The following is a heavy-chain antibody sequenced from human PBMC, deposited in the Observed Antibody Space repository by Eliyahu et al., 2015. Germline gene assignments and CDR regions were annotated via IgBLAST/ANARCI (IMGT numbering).Heavy chain of an antibody. J-gene: IGHJ6*02. CDR3: ARPPTYCGGDCYPHYYYYYGMDV. V-gene: IGHV4-31*03. Sequence: QVQLQESGPGLVKPSQTLSLTCTVSXXXISSGGXYWSWIRQHPGKGLEWIGYIYYSGSTYYNPSLKSRVTISVDTSKNQFSLKLSSVTAADTAVYYCARPPTYCGGDCYPHYYYYYGMDVWGQGTTVTVSS. CDR1: XXXISSGGXY. CDR2: IYYSGST. D-gene: IGHD2-21*02.